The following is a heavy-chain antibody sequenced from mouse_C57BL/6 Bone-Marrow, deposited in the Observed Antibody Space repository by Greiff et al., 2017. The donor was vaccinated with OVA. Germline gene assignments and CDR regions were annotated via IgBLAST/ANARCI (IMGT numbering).Heavy chain of an antibody. Sequence: VQLQQPGAELVKPGASVKMSCKASGYTFTSYWITWVKQRPGQGLEWIGDIYPGSGSTNYNEKFKSKATLTVDTSSSTAYMQLSSLTSEDSAVYYCARSRNFYYYGSSPDYWGQGTTLTVSS. D-gene: IGHD1-1*01. J-gene: IGHJ2*01. V-gene: IGHV1-55*01. CDR3: ARSRNFYYYGSSPDY. CDR2: IYPGSGST. CDR1: GYTFTSYW.